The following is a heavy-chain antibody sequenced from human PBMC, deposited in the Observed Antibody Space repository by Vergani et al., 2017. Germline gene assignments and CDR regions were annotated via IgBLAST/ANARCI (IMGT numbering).Heavy chain of an antibody. CDR1: GYTFTGYY. CDR2: INPNSGGT. V-gene: IGHV1-2*02. D-gene: IGHD3-3*01. J-gene: IGHJ6*02. Sequence: QVQLVQSGAEVKKPGASVKVSCKASGYTFTGYYMHWVRQAPGQGLEWMGWINPNSGGTNYAQKFQGRVTMTRDTSISTAYMELSRLRSDDTAVYYCARVGEITIFGVVNYYYYGMDVWGQGTTVTVSS. CDR3: ARVGEITIFGVVNYYYYGMDV.